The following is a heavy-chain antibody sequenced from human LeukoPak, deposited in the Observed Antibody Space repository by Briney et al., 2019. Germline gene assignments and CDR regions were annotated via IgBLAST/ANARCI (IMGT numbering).Heavy chain of an antibody. CDR3: ARDTGWTRIAVAGTGTLDY. CDR1: GGTFSSYA. V-gene: IGHV1-46*01. J-gene: IGHJ4*02. CDR2: INPSGGST. Sequence: GASVKVSCKASGGTFSSYAISWVRQAPGQGLEWMGIINPSGGSTSYAQKFQGRVTMTRDMSTSTVYMELSSLRSEDTAVYYCARDTGWTRIAVAGTGTLDYWGQGTLVTVSS. D-gene: IGHD6-19*01.